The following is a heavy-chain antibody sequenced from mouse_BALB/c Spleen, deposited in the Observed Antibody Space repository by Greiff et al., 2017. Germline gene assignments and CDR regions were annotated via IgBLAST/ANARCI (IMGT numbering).Heavy chain of an antibody. CDR1: GYAFTNYL. V-gene: IGHV1-54*01. J-gene: IGHJ2*01. Sequence: QVQLKQSGAELVRPGTSVKVSCKASGYAFTNYLIEWVKQRPGQGLEWIGVINPGSGGTNYNEKFKGKATLTADKSSSTAYMQLSSLTSDDSAVYFCARSSMVTTYYFDYWGQGTTLTVSS. CDR3: ARSSMVTTYYFDY. D-gene: IGHD2-10*02. CDR2: INPGSGGT.